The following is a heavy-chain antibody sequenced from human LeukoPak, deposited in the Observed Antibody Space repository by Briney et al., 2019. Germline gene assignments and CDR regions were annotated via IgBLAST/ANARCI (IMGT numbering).Heavy chain of an antibody. CDR2: IYYSGST. D-gene: IGHD4-23*01. CDR3: ARDTRRNYGGNPLGWYYYYGMDV. V-gene: IGHV4-61*01. J-gene: IGHJ6*02. CDR1: GGSVSSGSYY. Sequence: PSENLSLNCTVSGGSVSSGSYYWSWIRQPPGKGLEWIGYIYYSGSTNYNPSLKSRVTISVDTSKNQFSLKLSSVTAADTAVYYCARDTRRNYGGNPLGWYYYYGMDVWGQGTTVTVSS.